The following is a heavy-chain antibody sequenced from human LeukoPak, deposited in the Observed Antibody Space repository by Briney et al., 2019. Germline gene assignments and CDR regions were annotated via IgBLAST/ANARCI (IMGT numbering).Heavy chain of an antibody. J-gene: IGHJ4*02. CDR3: ARGLPNWGYDY. D-gene: IGHD7-27*01. CDR2: MSPNSGDT. Sequence: ASVKVSCKASGYTFTSYDFNWVRQATGQRPEWMGWMSPNSGDTGYAQKFQDRVTMTRNTSISTAYMELSSLRSDDTAVYYCARGLPNWGYDYWGPGTLVTVSS. CDR1: GYTFTSYD. V-gene: IGHV1-8*01.